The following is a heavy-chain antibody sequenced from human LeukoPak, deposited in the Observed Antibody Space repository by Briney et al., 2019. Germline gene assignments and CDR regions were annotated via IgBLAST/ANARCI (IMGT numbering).Heavy chain of an antibody. CDR1: GFTFSRYA. CDR2: ITSSGDDA. J-gene: IGHJ4*02. Sequence: AGGSLRLSCEASGFTFSRYAMAWVRQAPGKGPDWVSSITSSGDDAYYADSVKGRFTISRDNSNNMVYLQMNGLRAEDTAVYYCAKNAPPSWGQGTLVTVSS. D-gene: IGHD2-8*01. CDR3: AKNAPPS. V-gene: IGHV3-23*01.